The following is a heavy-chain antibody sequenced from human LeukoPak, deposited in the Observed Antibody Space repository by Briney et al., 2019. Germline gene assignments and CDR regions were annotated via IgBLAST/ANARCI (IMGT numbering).Heavy chain of an antibody. CDR1: GFTFSDCD. CDR3: TRAYPPLRTAAAGDH. V-gene: IGHV3-21*01. J-gene: IGHJ4*02. CDR2: ISYRTSPI. Sequence: GGSLTLSCTASGFTFSDCDMNWVRQAPGKGLEWVSSISYRTSPIYYAESVKGRSTIPRDNAKNSLYLQMDSLRAEDTAIYYCTRAYPPLRTAAAGDHWGQGTLVTVSS. D-gene: IGHD6-13*01.